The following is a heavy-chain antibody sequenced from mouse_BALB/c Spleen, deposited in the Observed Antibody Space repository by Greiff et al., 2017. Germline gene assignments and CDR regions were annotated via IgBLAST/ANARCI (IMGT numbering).Heavy chain of an antibody. V-gene: IGHV5-17*02. CDR2: ISSGSSTI. D-gene: IGHD3-1*01. CDR3: ARSGYGYAMDY. CDR1: GFTFSSFG. Sequence: EVMLVESGGGLVQPGGSRKLSCAASGFTFSSFGMHWVRQAPEKGLEWVAYISSGSSTIYYADTVKGRFTISRDNPKNTLFLQMTSLRSEDTAMYYCARSGYGYAMDYWGQGTSVTVSS. J-gene: IGHJ4*01.